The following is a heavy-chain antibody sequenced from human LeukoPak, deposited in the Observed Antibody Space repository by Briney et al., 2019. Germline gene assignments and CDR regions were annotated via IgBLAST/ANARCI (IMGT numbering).Heavy chain of an antibody. V-gene: IGHV4-59*01. J-gene: IGHJ4*02. D-gene: IGHD3-22*01. Sequence: SETLSLTCGVSGGSISSYYWSWIRQPPGKGLEWIGYIYYSGSTNYNPSLKSRVTISVDTSKNQFSLKLSSVTAADTAVYYCARTYYDSSGYYYPYYFDYWGQGTLVTVSS. CDR3: ARTYYDSSGYYYPYYFDY. CDR2: IYYSGST. CDR1: GGSISSYY.